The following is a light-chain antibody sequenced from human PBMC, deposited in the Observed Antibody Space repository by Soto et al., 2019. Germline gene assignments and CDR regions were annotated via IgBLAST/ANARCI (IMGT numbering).Light chain of an antibody. V-gene: IGLV2-8*01. Sequence: QAVVTQPPSASGSPGQSVTISCTGTSSDVGGYDYVSWYQQHPGKAPKLMIYEVTKRPSGVPDRFSGSKSGNTASLTVSGSQAEELADSACSMHVVRHWVVFGGGTKLTVL. CDR1: SSDVGGYDY. J-gene: IGLJ2*01. CDR2: EVT. CDR3: SMHVVRHWVV.